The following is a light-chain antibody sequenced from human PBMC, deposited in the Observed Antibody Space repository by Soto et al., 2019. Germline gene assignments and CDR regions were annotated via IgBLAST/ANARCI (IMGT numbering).Light chain of an antibody. CDR2: GAS. CDR3: QQRSDWPPIFT. Sequence: EIMLTQSPATLSLSPGERATLSCRASQSVSTYLAWYQQKPGQAPRLLIYGASNRATGIPARFSGSGSETDFTLTISSLEPEEFAVYYCQQRSDWPPIFTFGPGTKVDIK. V-gene: IGKV3-11*01. J-gene: IGKJ3*01. CDR1: QSVSTY.